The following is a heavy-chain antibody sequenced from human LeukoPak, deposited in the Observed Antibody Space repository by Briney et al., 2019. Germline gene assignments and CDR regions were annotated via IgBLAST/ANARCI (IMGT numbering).Heavy chain of an antibody. J-gene: IGHJ6*02. Sequence: GGSLRLSCAASGFTFSSYDMHWVRQATGKGLEWVSAIGTAGDTYYPGSVKGRFTISRENAKNSLYLQMNSLRAGDTAVYYCARDRLLWFGESYYYYGMDVWGQGTTVTVSS. V-gene: IGHV3-13*01. CDR2: IGTAGDT. D-gene: IGHD3-10*01. CDR3: ARDRLLWFGESYYYYGMDV. CDR1: GFTFSSYD.